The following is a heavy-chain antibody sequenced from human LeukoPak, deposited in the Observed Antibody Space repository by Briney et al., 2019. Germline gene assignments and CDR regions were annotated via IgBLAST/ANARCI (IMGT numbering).Heavy chain of an antibody. CDR1: GFIFSNYG. Sequence: PGGSLRLSCAASGFIFSNYGMHWVRQAPGKGLEWVAVVSFDRSDKYYTDSVKGRFTISRDNSENTLYLQMNNLRAEDTAVYYCAKGSGRFLEWPFDCWGQGTLVTVSS. CDR3: AKGSGRFLEWPFDC. J-gene: IGHJ5*01. D-gene: IGHD3-3*01. V-gene: IGHV3-30*18. CDR2: VSFDRSDK.